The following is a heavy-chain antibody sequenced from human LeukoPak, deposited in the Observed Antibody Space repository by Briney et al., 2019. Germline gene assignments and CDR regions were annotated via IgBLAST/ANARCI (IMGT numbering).Heavy chain of an antibody. J-gene: IGHJ5*02. CDR1: GGSISSGGYS. D-gene: IGHD3-22*01. CDR3: ARGGAHYYDSSPYNWFDP. CDR2: IYHSGST. Sequence: SQTLSLTCAVSGGSISSGGYSWSWIRQPPGKGLEWIGYIYHSGSTYYNPSLKSRVTISVDRSKNQFSLKLSSVTAADTAVYYCARGGAHYYDSSPYNWFDPWGQGTLVTVSS. V-gene: IGHV4-30-2*01.